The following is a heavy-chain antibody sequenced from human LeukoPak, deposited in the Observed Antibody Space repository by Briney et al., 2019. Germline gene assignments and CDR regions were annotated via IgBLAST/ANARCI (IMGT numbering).Heavy chain of an antibody. CDR2: INNDGDNS. CDR1: GFTFSRYA. V-gene: IGHV3-23*01. J-gene: IGHJ4*02. Sequence: GGSLRLSCAASGFTFSRYAMSWVRQAPGKGLEWVSAINNDGDNSFYADSVKGRFAISRDNSRNTLYLQMNSLRVEDTAVYYCAQQLGYCSGGSCYFTYWGQGTLVTVSS. D-gene: IGHD2-15*01. CDR3: AQQLGYCSGGSCYFTY.